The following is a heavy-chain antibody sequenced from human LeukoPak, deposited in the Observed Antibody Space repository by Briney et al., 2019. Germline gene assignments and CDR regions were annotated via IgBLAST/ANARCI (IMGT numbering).Heavy chain of an antibody. J-gene: IGHJ4*02. V-gene: IGHV3-74*01. Sequence: PGGSLRLSCAASGFTFSSYWMHWVRQAPGKGQVWVSRINSDGSSTSYADSVKGRFTISRDSAKNTLYLEMNSLRAEDTAVYYCARYNWNSAPFDYWGQGTLVTVSS. CDR1: GFTFSSYW. CDR2: INSDGSST. D-gene: IGHD1-7*01. CDR3: ARYNWNSAPFDY.